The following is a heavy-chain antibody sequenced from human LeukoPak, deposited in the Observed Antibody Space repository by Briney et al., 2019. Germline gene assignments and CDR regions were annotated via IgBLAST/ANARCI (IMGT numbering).Heavy chain of an antibody. CDR2: IYYSGST. CDR3: VRLRGARDQEDF. CDR1: GGSISSSSYY. Sequence: PSETLSLTCTVSGGSISSSSYYWGWIRQPPGKGLEWIGSIYYSGSTYYNPSLKSRVTISLDTSKNQFSLRLSSVTAADTAVYYCVRLRGARDQEDFWGQGTLVTVSS. D-gene: IGHD3-10*01. J-gene: IGHJ4*02. V-gene: IGHV4-39*07.